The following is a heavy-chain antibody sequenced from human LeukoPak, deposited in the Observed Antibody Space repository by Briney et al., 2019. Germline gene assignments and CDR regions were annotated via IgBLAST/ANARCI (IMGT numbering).Heavy chain of an antibody. J-gene: IGHJ4*02. CDR2: INPSGGST. D-gene: IGHD3-22*01. CDR3: ARDPYYYDSSGYYDY. V-gene: IGHV1-46*01. Sequence: ASVKVSCKASGYTFTSYYMHWVRQAPGQGLEWMGIINPSGGSTSYAQKFQGRVTMTTDTSTSTAYMELRSLRSDDTAVYYCARDPYYYDSSGYYDYWGQGTLVTVSS. CDR1: GYTFTSYY.